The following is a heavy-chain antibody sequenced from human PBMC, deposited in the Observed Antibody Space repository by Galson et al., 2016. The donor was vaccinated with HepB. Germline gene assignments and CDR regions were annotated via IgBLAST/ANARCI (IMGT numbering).Heavy chain of an antibody. CDR3: ARGRGSNWRDAFDI. D-gene: IGHD6-13*01. CDR2: ISGSGGAT. V-gene: IGHV3-21*04. Sequence: SLRLSCAASGFTFSSYSMNWVRQAPGRGLEWVSVISGSGGATYYADSVKGRFTISRDNDKNSLHLQMNILRAEDTALYYCARGRGSNWRDAFDIWGQGTMVTVSS. CDR1: GFTFSSYS. J-gene: IGHJ3*02.